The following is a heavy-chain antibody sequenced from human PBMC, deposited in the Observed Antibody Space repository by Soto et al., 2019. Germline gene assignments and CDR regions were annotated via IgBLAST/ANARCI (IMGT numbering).Heavy chain of an antibody. Sequence: GGSLRLSCAASGFTFSSYGMHWVRQAPGKGLEWVAVISYDGSNKYYADSVKGRFTISRDNSKNTLYLQMNSLRAEDTAVYYCAKGSYYYGSGSYYGLPVDYWGHGTLVTVSS. CDR1: GFTFSSYG. CDR2: ISYDGSNK. D-gene: IGHD3-10*01. V-gene: IGHV3-30*18. CDR3: AKGSYYYGSGSYYGLPVDY. J-gene: IGHJ4*01.